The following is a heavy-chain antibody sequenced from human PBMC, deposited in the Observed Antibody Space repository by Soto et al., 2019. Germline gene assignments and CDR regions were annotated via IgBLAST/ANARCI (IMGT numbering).Heavy chain of an antibody. CDR3: ARGVNWHYVGPTAYYGMDV. V-gene: IGHV1-69*14. CDR2: IIPIFGTA. J-gene: IGHJ6*02. D-gene: IGHD1-7*01. CDR1: GGTFSSYA. Sequence: QVQLVQSGAEVKKPGSSVKVSCKASGGTFSSYAISWVRQAPGQGLEWMGGIIPIFGTANYAQKFQGRVTIPEDKSTSTAYMEVSSLRSEATDVYYCARGVNWHYVGPTAYYGMDVWGQGTTVTVSS.